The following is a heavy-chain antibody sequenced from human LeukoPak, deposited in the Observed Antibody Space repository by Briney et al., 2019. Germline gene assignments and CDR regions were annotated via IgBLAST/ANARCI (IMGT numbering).Heavy chain of an antibody. CDR1: GFTFSSYA. J-gene: IGHJ4*02. V-gene: IGHV3-23*01. CDR2: ISGSGGST. D-gene: IGHD1-26*01. CDR3: AKGETPRNSFDY. Sequence: GGSLRLSCVVSGFTFSSYAMSWVRQAPGKGLEWVSAISGSGGSTYYADSVKGRFTVSRDNSKNTLHLQMNSLRAEDTAVYYCAKGETPRNSFDYWGQGALVTVSS.